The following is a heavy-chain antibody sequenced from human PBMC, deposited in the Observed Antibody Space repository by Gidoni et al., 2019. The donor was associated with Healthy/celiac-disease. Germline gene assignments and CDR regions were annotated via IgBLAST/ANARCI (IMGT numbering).Heavy chain of an antibody. Sequence: QVQLVQSGAEVKKPGSSVKVSCKASGGTFSSYAISWVRQAPGQGLEWMGGIIPIFGTANYAQKFQGRVTITADESTSTAYMELSSLRSEDTAVYYCARSRDSSFGRPEKYNWFDPWGQGTLVTVSS. J-gene: IGHJ5*02. CDR2: IIPIFGTA. CDR3: ARSRDSSFGRPEKYNWFDP. D-gene: IGHD3-22*01. V-gene: IGHV1-69*01. CDR1: GGTFSSYA.